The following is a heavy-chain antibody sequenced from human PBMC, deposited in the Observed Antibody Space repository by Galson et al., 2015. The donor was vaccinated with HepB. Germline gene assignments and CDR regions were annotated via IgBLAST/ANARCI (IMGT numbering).Heavy chain of an antibody. CDR1: GFTFDDYA. J-gene: IGHJ6*03. D-gene: IGHD2-8*02. Sequence: SPRLSCAASGFTFDDYAMHWVRQAPGKGLEGVSGISWNSGSIGYADSVKGRFTISRDNAKNSLYLQMNSLRAEDTALYYCAKSGGCTGGVCSGRYYYYYYMDVWGKGTTVTVSS. V-gene: IGHV3-9*01. CDR3: AKSGGCTGGVCSGRYYYYYYMDV. CDR2: ISWNSGSI.